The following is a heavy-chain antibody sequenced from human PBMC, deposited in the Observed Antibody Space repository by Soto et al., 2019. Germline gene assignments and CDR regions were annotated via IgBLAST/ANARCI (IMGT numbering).Heavy chain of an antibody. V-gene: IGHV1-18*01. D-gene: IGHD2-2*01. Sequence: QVQLLQSGAEVKKRGPSVKVSCKSSGYTFTSYGISWVRQAPGQGLEWMGWISAYNGNTKYAQKVQGGVTLTTDTSTSTAYMELRSLRSADTAVYYCARESTSTCHDYWGQGTLVTVSS. J-gene: IGHJ4*02. CDR2: ISAYNGNT. CDR1: GYTFTSYG. CDR3: ARESTSTCHDY.